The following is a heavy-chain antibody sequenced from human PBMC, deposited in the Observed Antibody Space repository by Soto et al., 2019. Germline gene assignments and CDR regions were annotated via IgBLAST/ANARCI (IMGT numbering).Heavy chain of an antibody. D-gene: IGHD3-22*01. CDR1: GGSISSYY. CDR2: INWNGGST. CDR3: ARDRIYYYDSSGYYPDAFDI. V-gene: IGHV3-20*04. J-gene: IGHJ3*02. Sequence: TSETLSLTCTVSGGSISSYYWSWVRQAPGKGLEWVSGINWNGGSTGYADSVKGRFTISRDNAKNSLYLQMNSLRAEDTALYYCARDRIYYYDSSGYYPDAFDIWGQGTMVTVS.